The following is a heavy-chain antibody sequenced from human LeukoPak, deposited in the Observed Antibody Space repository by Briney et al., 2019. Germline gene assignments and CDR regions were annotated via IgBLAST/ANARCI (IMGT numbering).Heavy chain of an antibody. CDR1: GGSFSGYY. CDR2: INHSGST. J-gene: IGHJ5*02. CDR3: ASYRIQYYYYDSSGSNWFDP. V-gene: IGHV4-34*01. Sequence: SETLSLTCAVYGGSFSGYYWSWIRQPPGKGLEWIGEINHSGSTNYNPSLKSRVTISVDTSKNQFSLKLSSVTAADTAAYYCASYRIQYYYYDSSGSNWFDPWGQGTLVTVSS. D-gene: IGHD3-22*01.